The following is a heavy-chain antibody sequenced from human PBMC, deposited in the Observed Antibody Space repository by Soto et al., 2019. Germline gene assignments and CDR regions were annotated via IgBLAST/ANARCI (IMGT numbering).Heavy chain of an antibody. J-gene: IGHJ6*02. Sequence: SETLSLTCAVYGGSFSCYYWSWIRQPPGKGLEWIGEINHSGSTNYNPSLKSRVTISVDTSKNQFSLKLSSVTAADTAVYYCARAAGFWSGYSRYYYYYGMDVWGQGTTVTVSS. D-gene: IGHD3-3*01. CDR2: INHSGST. CDR3: ARAAGFWSGYSRYYYYYGMDV. CDR1: GGSFSCYY. V-gene: IGHV4-34*01.